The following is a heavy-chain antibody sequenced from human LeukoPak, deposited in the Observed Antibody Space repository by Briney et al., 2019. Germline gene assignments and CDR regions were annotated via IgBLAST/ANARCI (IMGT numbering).Heavy chain of an antibody. D-gene: IGHD5-24*01. CDR1: GFTFTSYG. CDR3: TRDLGYTYGMDV. CDR2: IWYDGTNK. J-gene: IGHJ6*02. Sequence: GGSLRLSCAASGFTFTSYGMHWVRQAPGKGLEWLVFIWYDGTNKYYADSVKGRFTISRDNSKTTLYLQMNSLRAEDTAIYYCTRDLGYTYGMDVWGQGTTVTVSS. V-gene: IGHV3-33*01.